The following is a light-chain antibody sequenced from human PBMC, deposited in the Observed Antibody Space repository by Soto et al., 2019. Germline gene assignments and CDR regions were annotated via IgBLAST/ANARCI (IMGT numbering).Light chain of an antibody. J-gene: IGLJ1*01. V-gene: IGLV2-14*03. CDR2: DVS. CDR1: SSDVGAYNS. CDR3: SSYTRSSTYV. Sequence: ALTQPASVSGSPGQSIAISCTGTSSDVGAYNSVSWYQQHPGRAPKLMIHDVSNRPSGVSNRFSGSKSGNTASLTISGLQAEDEADYYCSSYTRSSTYVFGTGTKSPS.